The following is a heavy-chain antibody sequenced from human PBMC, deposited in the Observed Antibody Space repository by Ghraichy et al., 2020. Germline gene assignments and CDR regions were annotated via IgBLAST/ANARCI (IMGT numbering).Heavy chain of an antibody. J-gene: IGHJ4*02. CDR3: ARDETSSGSYGIDY. V-gene: IGHV4-38-2*02. Sequence: SETLSLTCAVSGYSISSGYYWGWLRQPPGKVLEWIGSIYHSGRTYYHPSLKSRVTISVDTSKNQFSLKLSSVTAADTAVYYCARDETSSGSYGIDYWGQGTLVTVSS. CDR2: IYHSGRT. D-gene: IGHD3-10*01. CDR1: GYSISSGYY.